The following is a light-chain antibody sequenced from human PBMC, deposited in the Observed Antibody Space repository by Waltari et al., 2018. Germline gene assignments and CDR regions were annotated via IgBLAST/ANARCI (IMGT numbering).Light chain of an antibody. V-gene: IGLV1-44*01. Sequence: QSVLTQPPAVSGTPGQRVSIPCSGGSSNIGLNEANWYQQLPGTAPKLMIYDVSKRPSGVPDRCSGSKSGNTASLTISGLQAEDEADYYCCSYAGSWVFGGGTKLTVL. J-gene: IGLJ3*02. CDR1: SSNIGLNE. CDR3: CSYAGSWV. CDR2: DVS.